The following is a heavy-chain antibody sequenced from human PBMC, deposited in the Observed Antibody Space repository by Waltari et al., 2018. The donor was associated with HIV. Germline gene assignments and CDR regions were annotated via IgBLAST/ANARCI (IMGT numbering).Heavy chain of an antibody. CDR2: WKRGSGEH. D-gene: IGHD6-25*01. CDR3: VRDDPGYTPIDY. Sequence: EVELREAGGGLVEPGASLPLSCVASGFTSGHYSFNWVRLRPGKGLGWFASWKRGSGEHSYVDPVKGRFTISRDDSVNTLFLHMDKLGAEDTGRYFCVRDDPGYTPIDYWGPGTLVTVSP. V-gene: IGHV3-21*02. J-gene: IGHJ4*02. CDR1: GFTSGHYS.